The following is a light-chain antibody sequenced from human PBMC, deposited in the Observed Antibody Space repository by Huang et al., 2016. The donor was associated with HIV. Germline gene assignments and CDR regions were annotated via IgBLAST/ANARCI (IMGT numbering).Light chain of an antibody. J-gene: IGKJ3*01. CDR1: QIVSSH. CDR3: QQYNDFRST. CDR2: AAS. Sequence: ETVMTQSPVTLSVSPGDRASLSCRSSQIVSSHLAWYQQKPGQAHRLLIYAASTRATGVPARFSGSGAGTEFTLTISTLQSEDSAVYYCQQYNDFRSTFGPGTRVEIK. V-gene: IGKV3-15*01.